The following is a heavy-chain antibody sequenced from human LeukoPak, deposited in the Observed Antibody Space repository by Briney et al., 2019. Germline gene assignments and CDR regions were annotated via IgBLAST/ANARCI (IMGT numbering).Heavy chain of an antibody. V-gene: IGHV3-23*01. CDR1: RFSINNYA. CDR2: IWSSGDHT. CDR3: AKDPNGDYIGAFDV. J-gene: IGHJ3*01. D-gene: IGHD2-8*01. Sequence: QPGGSLRLSCTTSRFSINNYAMTWVRRAPGKGLEWVPSIWSSGDHTKYADSVRGRVTVSRDKTKNTLYLQMNDLRVDDTAVYYCAKDPNGDYIGAFDVWGQGIMVTVSS.